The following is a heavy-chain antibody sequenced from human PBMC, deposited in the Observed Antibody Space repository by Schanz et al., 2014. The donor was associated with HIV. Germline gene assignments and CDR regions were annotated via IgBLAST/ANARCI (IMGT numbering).Heavy chain of an antibody. J-gene: IGHJ4*02. Sequence: EVQLLESGGGLIQPGGSLRLSCAASGFTFSVYAMNWVRQAPGKGLEWIASISSTSTYRFYAGSVKGRFTISRDNSEDTLYLQMNSLGVDDSAIYYCVKRGSEASSNTWFADSWGQGTLVTVSS. CDR1: GFTFSVYA. CDR2: ISSTSTYR. D-gene: IGHD3-10*01. V-gene: IGHV3-23*01. CDR3: VKRGSEASSNTWFADS.